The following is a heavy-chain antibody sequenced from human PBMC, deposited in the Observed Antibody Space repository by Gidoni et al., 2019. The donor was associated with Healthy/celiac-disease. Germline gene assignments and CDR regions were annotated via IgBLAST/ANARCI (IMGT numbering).Heavy chain of an antibody. D-gene: IGHD2-8*02. J-gene: IGHJ5*02. V-gene: IGHV1-8*01. CDR2: MNPKSGNT. CDR3: ARGQNVRRNPGWCRWFDP. CDR1: GYTFTSYD. Sequence: QVQLVQSGAEVKKPGASVKVSCKASGYTFTSYDINWVRQATGQGLEWMGWMNPKSGNTGYEQKFQGRVTMTRNTSISTAYMELSSLRSEDTAVYYCARGQNVRRNPGWCRWFDPWGQGTLVTVSS.